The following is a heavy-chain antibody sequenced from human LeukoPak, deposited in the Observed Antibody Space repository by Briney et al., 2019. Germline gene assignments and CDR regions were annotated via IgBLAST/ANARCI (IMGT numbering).Heavy chain of an antibody. V-gene: IGHV1-2*02. CDR2: INPNSGGT. CDR1: GYTFTGYY. Sequence: GASVKVSCKASGYTFTGYYMHWVRQAPGQGLEWMGWINPNSGGTNYAQKFQGRVTMTRDTSISTAYMELSSLRSEDTAVYYCARENCSGGSCYSDHDAFDIWGQGTMVTVSS. J-gene: IGHJ3*02. CDR3: ARENCSGGSCYSDHDAFDI. D-gene: IGHD2-15*01.